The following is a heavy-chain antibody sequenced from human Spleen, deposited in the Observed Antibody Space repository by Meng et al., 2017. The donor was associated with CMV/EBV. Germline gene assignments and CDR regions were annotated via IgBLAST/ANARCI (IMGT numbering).Heavy chain of an antibody. V-gene: IGHV3-30*02. CDR1: GITFASYG. J-gene: IGHJ6*02. CDR2: IRYDGRNT. D-gene: IGHD2-2*01. CDR3: AKSASAHNYFYYGLDV. Sequence: LSLTCAASGITFASYGLHWVRQAPGEGLEWVAFIRYDGRNTYYADSVKGRFSISRDNFKYMLYLQMNSLKVDDTAVYYCAKSASAHNYFYYGLDVWGQGTTVTVSS.